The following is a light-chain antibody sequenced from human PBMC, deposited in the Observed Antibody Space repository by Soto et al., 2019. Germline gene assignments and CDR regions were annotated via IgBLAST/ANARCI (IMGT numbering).Light chain of an antibody. CDR2: VDS. Sequence: YELAQPPSVSVAPGQTARITGGGNNIESKSVHWYQQRPGQAPVLVIYVDSDRPSGIPDRFSASTSGNTAALTISRVEAGDEADYYCQVWDTISDHYVFGSGTKVTVL. V-gene: IGLV3-21*02. CDR3: QVWDTISDHYV. CDR1: NIESKS. J-gene: IGLJ1*01.